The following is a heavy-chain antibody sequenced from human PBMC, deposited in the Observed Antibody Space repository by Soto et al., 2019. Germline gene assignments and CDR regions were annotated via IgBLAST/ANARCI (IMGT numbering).Heavy chain of an antibody. V-gene: IGHV3-74*01. CDR2: INSDGSST. CDR1: GFTFSNYW. CDR3: ARLVDSSGYHYFSTLSDY. J-gene: IGHJ4*02. Sequence: GGSLRLSCAASGFTFSNYWMHWVRQAPGKGLVWVSHINSDGSSTNYADSVKGRFTISRDNAKNTLYLQMDSLRAEDTAVYYCARLVDSSGYHYFSTLSDYWGLGTLVTSPQ. D-gene: IGHD3-22*01.